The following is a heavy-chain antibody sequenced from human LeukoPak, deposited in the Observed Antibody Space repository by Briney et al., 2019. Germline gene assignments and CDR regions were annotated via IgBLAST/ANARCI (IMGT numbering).Heavy chain of an antibody. V-gene: IGHV3-7*01. D-gene: IGHD6-13*01. Sequence: GGSLRLSCAASGFTFSSYWMNWVRQAPGQGLEWVAKIKQDGSETYYVDSVKGRFSISRDNAKDSLYLQMNSLRAEDTAMYYCASPSYSGGWYYLDYWGQGTLVTVSS. CDR2: IKQDGSET. CDR3: ASPSYSGGWYYLDY. CDR1: GFTFSSYW. J-gene: IGHJ4*02.